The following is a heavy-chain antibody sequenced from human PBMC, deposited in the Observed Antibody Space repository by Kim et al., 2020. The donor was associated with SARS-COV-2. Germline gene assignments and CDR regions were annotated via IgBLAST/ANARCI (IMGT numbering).Heavy chain of an antibody. J-gene: IGHJ6*02. CDR1: GGSFSGYY. CDR3: ARLTLGRGGPYYKVYYYYGRDV. D-gene: IGHD3-10*01. Sequence: SETLSLTCAVYGGSFSGYYWSWIRQPPGKGLEWIGEINHSGSTNYNPSLKSRVTISVDTSKNQFSLKLSSVTAADTAVYYCARLTLGRGGPYYKVYYYYGRDVWGQGTTVTVSS. CDR2: INHSGST. V-gene: IGHV4-34*01.